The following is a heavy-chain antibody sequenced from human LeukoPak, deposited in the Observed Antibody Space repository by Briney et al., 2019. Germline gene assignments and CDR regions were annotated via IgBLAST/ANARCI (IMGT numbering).Heavy chain of an antibody. CDR3: AKDGPVVVVTTQDAFDI. D-gene: IGHD3-22*01. J-gene: IGHJ3*02. CDR2: ISGSGGST. Sequence: PGGSLRLSCAASGFTFGSYAMSWVRQAPGKGLEWVSAISGSGGSTYYADSAKGRFTISRDNSKNTLYLQMNSLRAEDTAVYYCAKDGPVVVVTTQDAFDIWGQGTMVTVSS. CDR1: GFTFGSYA. V-gene: IGHV3-23*01.